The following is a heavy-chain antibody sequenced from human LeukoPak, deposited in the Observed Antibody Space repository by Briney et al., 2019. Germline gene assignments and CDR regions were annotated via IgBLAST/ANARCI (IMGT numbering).Heavy chain of an antibody. CDR2: INAGNGNT. CDR3: ARLDCSGGSCYSYFDY. V-gene: IGHV1-3*01. Sequence: GASVKVSCKASGYTFTSYAMHWVRQAPGQRLEWMGWINAGNGNTKYLQKFQGRVTITRDTSASTAYMELSSLRSEDTAVYYCARLDCSGGSCYSYFDYWGQGTLVTVSS. J-gene: IGHJ4*02. CDR1: GYTFTSYA. D-gene: IGHD2-15*01.